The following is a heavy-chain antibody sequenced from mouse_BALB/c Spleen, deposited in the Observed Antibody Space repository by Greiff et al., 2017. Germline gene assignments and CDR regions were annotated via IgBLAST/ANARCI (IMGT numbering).Heavy chain of an antibody. Sequence: EVMLVESGGGLVKPGGSLKLSCAASGFTFSSYAMSWVRQTPEKRLEWVATISSGGSYTYYPDSVKGRFTISRDNAKNTLYLQMSSLRSEDTARYYCARQKGLRRGFAYWGQGTLVTVSA. CDR2: ISSGGSYT. J-gene: IGHJ3*01. CDR3: ARQKGLRRGFAY. CDR1: GFTFSSYA. V-gene: IGHV5-9-3*01. D-gene: IGHD2-4*01.